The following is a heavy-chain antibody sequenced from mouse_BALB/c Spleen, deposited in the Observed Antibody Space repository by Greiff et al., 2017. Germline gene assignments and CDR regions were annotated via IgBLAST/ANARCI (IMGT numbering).Heavy chain of an antibody. CDR1: GYTFTSYW. D-gene: IGHD2-1*01. Sequence: VQLQESGAELVKPGASVKLSCKASGYTFTSYWMHWVKQRPGQGLEWIGEINPSNGRTNYNEKFKSKATLTVDKSSSTAYMQLSSLTSEDSAVYYCARGYGNPYYAMDYWGQGTSVTVSS. CDR3: ARGYGNPYYAMDY. V-gene: IGHV1S81*02. CDR2: INPSNGRT. J-gene: IGHJ4*01.